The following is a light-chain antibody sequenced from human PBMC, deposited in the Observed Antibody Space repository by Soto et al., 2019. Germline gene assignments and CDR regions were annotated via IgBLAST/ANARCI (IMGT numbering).Light chain of an antibody. CDR2: EGS. CDR1: SSDVGSYNL. CDR3: CSYAGSSTLV. J-gene: IGLJ2*01. Sequence: QSALTQPASVSGSPGQSITISCTGTSSDVGSYNLVSWYQQHPGKAPKIMIYEGSKRPSGVSNRFSGSKSGNTASLTISGLQAEDEADYYCCSYAGSSTLVFGGGTTVTVL. V-gene: IGLV2-23*01.